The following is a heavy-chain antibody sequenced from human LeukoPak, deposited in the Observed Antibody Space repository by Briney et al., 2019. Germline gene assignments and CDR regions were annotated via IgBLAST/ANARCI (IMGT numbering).Heavy chain of an antibody. V-gene: IGHV4-34*01. CDR1: GGSFSGYY. J-gene: IGHJ4*02. CDR3: ARGRGGSSGWWY. D-gene: IGHD6-19*01. CDR2: INHSGST. Sequence: SETLSLTCAVYGGSFSGYYWSWIRQPPGKGLEWIGEINHSGSTNYNPSLKSQVTISVDTSKNQFSLKLSSVTAADTAVYYCARGRGGSSGWWYWGQGTLVTVSS.